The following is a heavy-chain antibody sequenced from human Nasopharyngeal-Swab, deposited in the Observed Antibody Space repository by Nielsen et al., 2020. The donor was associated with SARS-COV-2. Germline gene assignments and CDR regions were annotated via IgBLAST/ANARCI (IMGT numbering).Heavy chain of an antibody. CDR2: INWNGGST. J-gene: IGHJ5*02. V-gene: IGHV3-20*01. CDR3: ARSGSGYARGWFDP. CDR1: GFTFDDYG. Sequence: GGSLRLSCAASGFTFDDYGMSWVRQAPGKGLEWVSGINWNGGSTGYADSAKGRFTISRDNAKNSLYLQMNSLRAEDTALYHCARSGSGYARGWFDPWGQGTLVTVSS. D-gene: IGHD5-12*01.